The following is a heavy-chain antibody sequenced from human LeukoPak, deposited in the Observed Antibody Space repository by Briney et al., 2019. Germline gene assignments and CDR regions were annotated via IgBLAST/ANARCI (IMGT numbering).Heavy chain of an antibody. CDR2: ISGSGTYM. J-gene: IGHJ4*02. V-gene: IGHV3-11*01. D-gene: IGHD1-26*01. CDR1: GFAFSDYY. CDR3: ARAPVGSIDY. Sequence: GGSLRLSCAASGFAFSDYYMTWIRQAPGKGLEWVSYISGSGTYMRYGDSVKDRFTISRDNAENSLYLQMNSLRAEDTAVYYCARAPVGSIDYWGQGTQVTVSS.